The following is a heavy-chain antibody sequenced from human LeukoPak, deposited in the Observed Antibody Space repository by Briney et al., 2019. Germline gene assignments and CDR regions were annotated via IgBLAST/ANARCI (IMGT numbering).Heavy chain of an antibody. V-gene: IGHV4-34*01. J-gene: IGHJ3*02. CDR1: GGSFSDYY. D-gene: IGHD6-19*01. Sequence: TSETLSLTCAVYGGSFSDYYWTWIRQPPGKGLEWIGEINHRGSTHYNPSLKSRVTISVDTSKKQFSLKLSSVTAADTAVYYCATYSTGLDIWGQGTVVTVSS. CDR3: ATYSTGLDI. CDR2: INHRGST.